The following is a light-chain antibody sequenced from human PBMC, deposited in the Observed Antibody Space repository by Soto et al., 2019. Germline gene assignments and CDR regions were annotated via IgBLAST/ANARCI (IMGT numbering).Light chain of an antibody. Sequence: EIVMTQAPATLSVSPGERATLSCRASQSVSSNLAWYQQKPGQAPRLLSYGASTRATGIQARLSASGSGTEFTLTISSLQSEDFAVYYCQHYNTWPRTFGQGTKVELK. J-gene: IGKJ1*01. CDR1: QSVSSN. CDR3: QHYNTWPRT. V-gene: IGKV3-15*01. CDR2: GAS.